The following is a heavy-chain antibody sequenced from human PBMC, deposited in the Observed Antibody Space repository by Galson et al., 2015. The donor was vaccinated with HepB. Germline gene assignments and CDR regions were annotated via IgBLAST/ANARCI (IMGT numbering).Heavy chain of an antibody. V-gene: IGHV1-18*04. CDR2: ISAYNGNT. CDR3: ATCWARSGNDFWSSYYMSYSYYGMDV. Sequence: SVKVSCKASGYTFTSYDISWVRQAPGQGLEWMGWISAYNGNTNYAQKLQGRVTMTTDTSTSTAYMELRSLRSDDTAVYYCATCWARSGNDFWSSYYMSYSYYGMDVWGQGTTVTVSS. CDR1: GYTFTSYD. D-gene: IGHD3-3*01. J-gene: IGHJ6*02.